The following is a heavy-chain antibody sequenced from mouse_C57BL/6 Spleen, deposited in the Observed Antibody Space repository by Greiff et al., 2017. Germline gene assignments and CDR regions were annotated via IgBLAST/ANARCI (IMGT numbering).Heavy chain of an antibody. Sequence: EVQLVESGPGMVKPSQSLSLTCTVTGYSITSGYDWHWIRHFPGNKLEWMGYISYSGSTNYNPSLKSRISITHDTSKNHFFLKLNSVTTEDTATYYCARGFPLYAMDYWGQGTSVTVSS. CDR2: ISYSGST. J-gene: IGHJ4*01. V-gene: IGHV3-1*01. CDR1: GYSITSGYD. CDR3: ARGFPLYAMDY.